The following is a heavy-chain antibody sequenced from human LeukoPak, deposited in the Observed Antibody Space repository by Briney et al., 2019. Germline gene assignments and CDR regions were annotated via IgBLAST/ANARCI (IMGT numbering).Heavy chain of an antibody. J-gene: IGHJ6*02. CDR1: GHSFTSCD. D-gene: IGHD3-22*01. Sequence: EASVKVSSKASGHSFTSCDINWVRQATGQGLEWMGWMNPNSGNTGYAQKFQGRVTMTRNTSISTAYMELSSLRSEDTAVYYCARSPKYYYDSSGYYGMDVWGQGTTVTVSS. V-gene: IGHV1-8*01. CDR2: MNPNSGNT. CDR3: ARSPKYYYDSSGYYGMDV.